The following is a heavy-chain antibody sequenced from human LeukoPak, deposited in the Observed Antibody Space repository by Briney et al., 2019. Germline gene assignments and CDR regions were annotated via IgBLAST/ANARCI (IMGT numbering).Heavy chain of an antibody. V-gene: IGHV3-48*01. J-gene: IGHJ4*02. Sequence: PGGSLRRSCAASGFNFNVYSMTWVRQAPGKGLEWLSYISSSGRTIYYADSVKGRFSISRDNAKNSLFLHMNSLRAEDTAVYYCAREIRYFDWGGVDYWGQGTLVTVSS. CDR1: GFNFNVYS. CDR3: AREIRYFDWGGVDY. D-gene: IGHD3-9*01. CDR2: ISSSGRTI.